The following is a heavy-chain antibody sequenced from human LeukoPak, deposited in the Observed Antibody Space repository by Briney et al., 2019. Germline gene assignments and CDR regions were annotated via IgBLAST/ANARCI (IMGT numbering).Heavy chain of an antibody. CDR3: ARVGQQLAFDY. D-gene: IGHD6-13*01. Sequence: ASVKVSCKASGGTFSSYTIGWVRQAPGQGLEWMGRIIPILGIANYAQKFQGRVTITADKSTSTAYMELSSLRSEDTAVYYCARVGQQLAFDYWGQGTLVTVSS. V-gene: IGHV1-69*02. CDR2: IIPILGIA. CDR1: GGTFSSYT. J-gene: IGHJ4*02.